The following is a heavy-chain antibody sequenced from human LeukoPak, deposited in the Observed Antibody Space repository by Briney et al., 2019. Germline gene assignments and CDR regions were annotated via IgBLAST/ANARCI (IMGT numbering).Heavy chain of an antibody. CDR1: GGSFSGYY. J-gene: IGHJ4*02. D-gene: IGHD5-18*01. CDR2: INHSGST. CDR3: ARDFRPGHSYGYYYFDY. Sequence: SETLSLTCAVYGGSFSGYYWSWIRQPPGKGLEWIGEINHSGSTNYNPSPKSRVTISVDTSKNQFSLKLSSVTAADTAVYYCARDFRPGHSYGYYYFDYWGQGTLVTVSS. V-gene: IGHV4-34*01.